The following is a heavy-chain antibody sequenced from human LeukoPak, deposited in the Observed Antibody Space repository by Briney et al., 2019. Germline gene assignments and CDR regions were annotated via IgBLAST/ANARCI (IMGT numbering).Heavy chain of an antibody. J-gene: IGHJ4*02. CDR1: GGSISSSNW. CDR2: TYHSGST. Sequence: PSETLSLTCAVSGGSISSSNWWSWVRQPPGKGLEWIGETYHSGSTNYNPSLKSRVTMSVDKSKNQFSLNLNSVTAADTAVYYCLYGGNSGDWVYWGQGTLVTVSS. D-gene: IGHD4-23*01. V-gene: IGHV4-4*02. CDR3: LYGGNSGDWVY.